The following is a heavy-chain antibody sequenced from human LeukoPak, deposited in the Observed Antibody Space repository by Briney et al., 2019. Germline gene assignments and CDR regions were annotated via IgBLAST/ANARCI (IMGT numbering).Heavy chain of an antibody. CDR3: ARASRLGELSLGY. J-gene: IGHJ4*02. D-gene: IGHD3-16*02. V-gene: IGHV4-31*03. CDR2: IYYSGTT. Sequence: PSETLSLTCTVSGGXINNDGHYWSWIRQHPGKGLEWIGYIYYSGTTYYNPSLKSRVTISVGTSKNQFSLQLSSVTAADTAVYYCARASRLGELSLGYWGQGTLVTVSS. CDR1: GGXINNDGHY.